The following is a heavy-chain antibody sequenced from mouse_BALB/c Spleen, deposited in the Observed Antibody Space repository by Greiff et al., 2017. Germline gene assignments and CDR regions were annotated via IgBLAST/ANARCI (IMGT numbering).Heavy chain of an antibody. D-gene: IGHD2-1*01. CDR1: GYSITSDYA. CDR2: ISYSGST. CDR3: ARMDGNYNAMEY. Sequence: EVQRVESGPGLVKPSQSLSLTCTVTGYSITSDYAWNWIRQFPGNKLEWMGYISYSGSTSYNPSLKSRISITRDTSKNQFFLQLNSVTTEDTATYYCARMDGNYNAMEYRGEGTSVTVSS. V-gene: IGHV3-2*02. J-gene: IGHJ4*01.